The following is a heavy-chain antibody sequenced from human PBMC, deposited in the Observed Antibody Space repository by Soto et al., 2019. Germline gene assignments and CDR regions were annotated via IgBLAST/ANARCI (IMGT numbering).Heavy chain of an antibody. J-gene: IGHJ5*02. CDR1: GDTFTAYN. Sequence: VQLVQSGAEVKEPGASGRVSCKAFGDTFTAYNIHWLRQAPGQGLEWMGWINAGNGNTRSSRKFQGRVIITRDTSATTAYLEVDSLRSEDTAIYYCARVAPSGGSVPRFDPWGQGTLLTVSS. D-gene: IGHD3-10*01. V-gene: IGHV1-3*01. CDR2: INAGNGNT. CDR3: ARVAPSGGSVPRFDP.